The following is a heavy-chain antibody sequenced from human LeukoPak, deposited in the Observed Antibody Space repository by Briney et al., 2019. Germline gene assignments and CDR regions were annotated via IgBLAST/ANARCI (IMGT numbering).Heavy chain of an antibody. CDR2: IYPGDSDT. CDR1: GYSFTSYW. J-gene: IGHJ3*02. Sequence: GESLKISCKGSGYSFTSYWIGWVRQMPGKGLEWMGIIYPGDSDTRYSPSFQGQVTISADKSISTAYLQWSSLKASDTAMYYCARRYPDYYGSGSYPFDAFDIWGQGTMVTVSS. D-gene: IGHD3-10*01. CDR3: ARRYPDYYGSGSYPFDAFDI. V-gene: IGHV5-51*01.